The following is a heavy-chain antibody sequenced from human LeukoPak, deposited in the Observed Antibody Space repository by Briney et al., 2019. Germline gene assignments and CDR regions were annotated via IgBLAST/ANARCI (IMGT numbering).Heavy chain of an antibody. CDR2: IHYSGST. Sequence: PSETLSLTCTLSGGSISSGDYYWSWIRQPPGKGLEWIGYIHYSGSTYYNPSLKSRVTLSVDTSKNQFSLKLSSVTAADTAVYYCARGYDSSGYYYVLDYWGQGTLVTVSS. J-gene: IGHJ4*02. CDR3: ARGYDSSGYYYVLDY. V-gene: IGHV4-30-4*08. D-gene: IGHD3-22*01. CDR1: GGSISSGDYY.